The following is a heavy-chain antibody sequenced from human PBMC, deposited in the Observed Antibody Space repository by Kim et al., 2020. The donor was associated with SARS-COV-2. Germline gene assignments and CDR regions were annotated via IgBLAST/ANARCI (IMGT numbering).Heavy chain of an antibody. Sequence: ECAPSVRDRCTVSRDDSNSVAYLQLNSLRDEDTAVYYCARSRRAYEYMDDWGKGTTVTVSS. V-gene: IGHV3-49*02. D-gene: IGHD2-21*01. CDR3: ARSRRAYEYMDD. J-gene: IGHJ6*03.